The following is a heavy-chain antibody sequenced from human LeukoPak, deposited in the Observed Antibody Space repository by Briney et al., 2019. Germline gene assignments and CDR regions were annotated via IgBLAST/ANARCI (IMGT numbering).Heavy chain of an antibody. CDR2: VDHSGNT. V-gene: IGHV4-34*01. CDR3: ARGRRSGGRHDALNI. D-gene: IGHD6-19*01. CDR1: GGSFSGYY. Sequence: SETLSLTCAVYGGSFSGYYWSWIRQPPGKGLEWIGEVDHSGNTNYNPSLKSRVTTSADTSMNQFSLRLTSVTAADTAVYYCARGRRSGGRHDALNIWGQGTMVTVSS. J-gene: IGHJ3*02.